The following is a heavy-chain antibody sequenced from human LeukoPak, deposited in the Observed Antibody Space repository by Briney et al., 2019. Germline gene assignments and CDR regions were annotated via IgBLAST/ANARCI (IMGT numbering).Heavy chain of an antibody. CDR2: IYYSGST. V-gene: IGHV4-59*01. J-gene: IGHJ4*02. D-gene: IGHD2-2*01. Sequence: PSETLSLTCTVPGGSISSYYWSWIRQPPGKGLEWIGYIYYSGSTNYNPSLKSRVTISVDTSKNQFSLKLSSVTAADTAVYYCARVWRSTSLPIDYWGQGTLVTVSS. CDR3: ARVWRSTSLPIDY. CDR1: GGSISSYY.